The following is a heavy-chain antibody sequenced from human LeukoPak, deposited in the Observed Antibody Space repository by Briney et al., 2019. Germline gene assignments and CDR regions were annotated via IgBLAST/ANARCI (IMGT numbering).Heavy chain of an antibody. CDR3: AVGGVYLRGGAEAFDI. J-gene: IGHJ3*02. Sequence: PGGSLRLSCAASGFTFSSYWMHWVRQAPGKGLVWVSRISTDGSSTSYADSVKGRFTISRDNAKNTLYLQMNSLRSEDTAVYYCAVGGVYLRGGAEAFDIWGQGTMVTVSS. V-gene: IGHV3-74*01. D-gene: IGHD3-10*01. CDR1: GFTFSSYW. CDR2: ISTDGSST.